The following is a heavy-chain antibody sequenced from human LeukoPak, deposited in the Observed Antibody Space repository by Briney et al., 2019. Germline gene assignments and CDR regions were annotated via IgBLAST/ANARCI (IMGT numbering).Heavy chain of an antibody. D-gene: IGHD1-1*01. Sequence: GGSLRLSCAASGFTFSNYWMTWVRQAPGKGLEWVANIKRDGSEKYYVDSVKGRFTISRDNARNSLYLQMHSLRVEDTAVYFCAKGRETYNDYWGQGTLVTVSS. CDR2: IKRDGSEK. CDR3: AKGRETYNDY. CDR1: GFTFSNYW. J-gene: IGHJ4*02. V-gene: IGHV3-7*01.